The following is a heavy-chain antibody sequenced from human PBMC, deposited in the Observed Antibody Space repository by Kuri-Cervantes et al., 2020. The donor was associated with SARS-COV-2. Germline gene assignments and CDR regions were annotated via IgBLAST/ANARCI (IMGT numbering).Heavy chain of an antibody. CDR1: GFTLSSYS. CDR3: ATVSDYYDSSGYFLDFDY. Sequence: GGSLRLSCAASGFTLSSYSMNWVRQAPGKGLEWVSSISSSSSYIYYADSVKGRFTISRDNAKNSLYLQMNSLRAEDTAVYYCATVSDYYDSSGYFLDFDYWGQGTLVTVSS. D-gene: IGHD3-22*01. V-gene: IGHV3-21*01. CDR2: ISSSSSYI. J-gene: IGHJ4*02.